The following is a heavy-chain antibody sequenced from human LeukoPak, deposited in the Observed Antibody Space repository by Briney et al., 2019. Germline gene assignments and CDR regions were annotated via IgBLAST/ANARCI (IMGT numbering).Heavy chain of an antibody. CDR1: GYTFTSYD. J-gene: IGHJ4*02. Sequence: EASVKVSCKASGYTFTSYDINWVRQATGQGLEWMGWMNPNSGNTGYAQKFQGRVTITRNTSISTAYMELSSLRSEDTAVYYCARLIHMTTVVIGPYFDYWGQGTLVTVSS. V-gene: IGHV1-8*03. CDR3: ARLIHMTTVVIGPYFDY. CDR2: MNPNSGNT. D-gene: IGHD4-23*01.